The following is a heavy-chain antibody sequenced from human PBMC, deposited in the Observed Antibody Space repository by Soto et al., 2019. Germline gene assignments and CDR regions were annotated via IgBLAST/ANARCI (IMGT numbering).Heavy chain of an antibody. V-gene: IGHV5-51*01. CDR1: GCRFTNYW. Sequence: PGESLKISCEGSGCRFTNYWIGWVRQMPGKGLEWMGIIYPGDSETRYSPSFEGRVTISVDTSINTAYVQWSSLQASGTAIYYCARRVGTWPFHFDYWGQGTLVTVSS. CDR3: ARRVGTWPFHFDY. CDR2: IYPGDSET. J-gene: IGHJ4*02.